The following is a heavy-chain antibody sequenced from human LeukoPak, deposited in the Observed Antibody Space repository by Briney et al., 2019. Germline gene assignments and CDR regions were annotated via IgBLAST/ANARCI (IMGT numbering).Heavy chain of an antibody. D-gene: IGHD3-3*02. Sequence: GGSLRLSCAASGFTFSSYAMSWFRQAPGKGLEWVSVISGSGGSSYYADSVKGRFTISRDNSKNTLYLQMNSLRAEDTAIYYCAKGSAHYWSGYQYDYDYYMDVWGKGTTVTVSS. CDR1: GFTFSSYA. CDR2: ISGSGGSS. J-gene: IGHJ6*03. V-gene: IGHV3-23*01. CDR3: AKGSAHYWSGYQYDYDYYMDV.